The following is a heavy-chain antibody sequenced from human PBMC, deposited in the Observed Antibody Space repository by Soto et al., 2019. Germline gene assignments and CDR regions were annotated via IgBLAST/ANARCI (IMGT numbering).Heavy chain of an antibody. CDR2: TYYRSKWYN. CDR3: ARGGYSGVHFFHYYYMDV. Sequence: HSQTLPLTCAISGDSVSSNSAAWNWIRQSPSRGLEWLGRTYYRSKWYNDYAVSVKSRITINPDTSKNQFSLQLNSVTPEDTAVYYCARGGYSGVHFFHYYYMDVWGKRTTVTVSS. D-gene: IGHD5-12*01. V-gene: IGHV6-1*01. CDR1: GDSVSSNSAA. J-gene: IGHJ6*03.